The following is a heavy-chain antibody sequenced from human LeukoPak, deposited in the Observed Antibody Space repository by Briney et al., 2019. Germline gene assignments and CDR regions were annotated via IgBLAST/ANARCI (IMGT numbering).Heavy chain of an antibody. CDR1: GFIFSSFA. Sequence: GGSLRLSCAASGFIFSSFAVSWVRQAPGKGLEWVSCISSSGRTMYYADSVKGRFTFSRDNAKNSLYLQMNSLRAEDTAVYYCARESGLTMVRGTFDYWGQGTLVTVSS. J-gene: IGHJ4*02. CDR2: ISSSGRTM. V-gene: IGHV3-48*03. CDR3: ARESGLTMVRGTFDY. D-gene: IGHD3-10*01.